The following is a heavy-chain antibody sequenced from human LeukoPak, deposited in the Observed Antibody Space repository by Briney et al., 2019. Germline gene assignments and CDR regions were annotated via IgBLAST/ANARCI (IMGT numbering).Heavy chain of an antibody. Sequence: TLSLTCTVSGGSISSGGYYWSWIRQPPGKGLEWLALIFWTDEKHYSPSLESRLTITKDTSKNQVVLTMTNMDPVDTATYYCAHRPIDARPFDSWGQGTLVTVSS. V-gene: IGHV2-5*01. CDR3: AHRPIDARPFDS. CDR1: GGSISSGGYY. CDR2: IFWTDEK. J-gene: IGHJ5*01. D-gene: IGHD6-6*01.